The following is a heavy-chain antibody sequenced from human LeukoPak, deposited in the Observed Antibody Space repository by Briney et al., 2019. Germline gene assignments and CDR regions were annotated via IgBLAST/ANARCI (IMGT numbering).Heavy chain of an antibody. CDR3: ATEGSYYIPEYFQH. Sequence: ASVKVSCKVSGYTLTELSMHWVRQAPGKGLEWMGGLDPEDGETIYAQKFQGRVTMTEDTSTDTAYMELSSLRSEDTAVYYCATEGSYYIPEYFQHWGQGTLVTVSS. CDR2: LDPEDGET. D-gene: IGHD1-26*01. CDR1: GYTLTELS. J-gene: IGHJ1*01. V-gene: IGHV1-24*01.